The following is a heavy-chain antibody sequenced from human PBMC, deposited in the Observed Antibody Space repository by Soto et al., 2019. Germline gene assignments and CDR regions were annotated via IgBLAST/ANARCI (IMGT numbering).Heavy chain of an antibody. Sequence: GASVKVSCKASGGTFSSYAISWVRQAPGQVLEWMGGIIPIFGTANYAQKFQGRVTITADKSTSTAYMELSSLRSEDTAVYYCARRTVTDNYYYGMDVWGQGTTVTVSS. CDR3: ARRTVTDNYYYGMDV. V-gene: IGHV1-69*06. D-gene: IGHD4-17*01. J-gene: IGHJ6*02. CDR1: GGTFSSYA. CDR2: IIPIFGTA.